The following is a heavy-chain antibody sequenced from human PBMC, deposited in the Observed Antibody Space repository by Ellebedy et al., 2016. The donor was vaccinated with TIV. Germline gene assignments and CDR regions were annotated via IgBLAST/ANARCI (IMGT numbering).Heavy chain of an antibody. J-gene: IGHJ4*02. CDR3: ASPPITMVRGVNSSDY. Sequence: SVKVSXKASGGTFSSYAISWVRQAPGQGLEWMGRIIPILGIANYAQKFQGRVTITADKSTSTAYMELSSLRSEDTAVYYCASPPITMVRGVNSSDYWGQGTLVTVSS. CDR2: IIPILGIA. D-gene: IGHD3-10*01. CDR1: GGTFSSYA. V-gene: IGHV1-69*04.